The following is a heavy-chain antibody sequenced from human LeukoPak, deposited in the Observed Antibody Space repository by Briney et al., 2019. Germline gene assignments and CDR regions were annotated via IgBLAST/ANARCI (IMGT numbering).Heavy chain of an antibody. CDR2: INTNTGNP. CDR1: GYTFTSYA. D-gene: IGHD4-17*01. CDR3: ANGFMDYGDYRGRYYYYYYGMDV. V-gene: IGHV7-4-1*02. Sequence: ASVKVSCKASGYTFTSYAMNWVRQAPGQGFEWMGWINTNTGNPTYAQGFTGRFVFSFDTSVSTAYLQISSLKAEDTAVYYCANGFMDYGDYRGRYYYYYYGMDVWGQGTTVTVSS. J-gene: IGHJ6*02.